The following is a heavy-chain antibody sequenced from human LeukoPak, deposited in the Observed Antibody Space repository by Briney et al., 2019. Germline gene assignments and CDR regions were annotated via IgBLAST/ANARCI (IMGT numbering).Heavy chain of an antibody. D-gene: IGHD3-3*01. Sequence: GGSLRLSCAASGFTFSSYGMSWVRRAPGKGLEWVSAISGSSGSTYYADSVKGRFTISRDNAKNSLYLQMNSLRAEDTAVYYCARLGTSTYYDFWSGYYTGGYYYYMDVWGKGTTVTVSS. V-gene: IGHV3-23*01. CDR1: GFTFSSYG. CDR3: ARLGTSTYYDFWSGYYTGGYYYYMDV. J-gene: IGHJ6*03. CDR2: ISGSSGST.